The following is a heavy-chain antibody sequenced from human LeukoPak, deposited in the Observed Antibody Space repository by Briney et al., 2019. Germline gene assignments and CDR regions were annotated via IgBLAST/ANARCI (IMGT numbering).Heavy chain of an antibody. CDR1: GFTFSSYW. D-gene: IGHD3-3*01. V-gene: IGHV3-7*01. J-gene: IGHJ4*02. CDR2: IKQDGSEK. CDR3: ARDLNFWSGYYTY. Sequence: GALRLSCAASGFTFSSYWMSWVRQAPGKGLEWVANIKQDGSEKYYVDSVKGRFTISRDDAKNSLYLQMNSLRAKDTAVYYCARDLNFWSGYYTYWGQGTLVTVSS.